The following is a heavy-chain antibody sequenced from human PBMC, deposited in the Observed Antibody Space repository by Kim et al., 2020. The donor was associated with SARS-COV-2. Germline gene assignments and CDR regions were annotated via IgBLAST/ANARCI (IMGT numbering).Heavy chain of an antibody. V-gene: IGHV3-66*01. CDR2: IYSGGST. CDR1: GLTVSSNY. J-gene: IGHJ6*02. CDR3: ARDLMVRGMDV. Sequence: GGSLRLSCAASGLTVSSNYMSWVRQAPGKGLEWVSVIYSGGSTYYADSVKGRFTISRDNSKNTLYLQMNSLRAEDTAVYYCARDLMVRGMDVWGQGTTVTVS. D-gene: IGHD3-10*01.